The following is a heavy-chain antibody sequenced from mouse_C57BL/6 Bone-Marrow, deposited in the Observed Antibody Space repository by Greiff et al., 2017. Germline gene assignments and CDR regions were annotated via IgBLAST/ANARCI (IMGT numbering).Heavy chain of an antibody. J-gene: IGHJ1*03. CDR1: GFTIKNTY. Sequence: VQLQQSVAELVRPGASVKLSCTASGFTIKNTYMNWVKQRPGQGLEWIGRIDPANGNTNYAPKFQGKATITADPSSNTAYLQLSSLTSEDTAIYYCAMWLPCYWYFDVWGTGTTVTVSS. V-gene: IGHV14-3*01. D-gene: IGHD2-2*01. CDR2: IDPANGNT. CDR3: AMWLPCYWYFDV.